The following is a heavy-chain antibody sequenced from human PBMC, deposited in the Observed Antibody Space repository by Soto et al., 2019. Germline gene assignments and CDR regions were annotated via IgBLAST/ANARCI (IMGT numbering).Heavy chain of an antibody. V-gene: IGHV3-30*03. D-gene: IGHD1-26*01. J-gene: IGHJ6*02. CDR3: ARVGATLSYYYYGMDV. CDR1: GFTFSSYG. CDR2: ISYDGSNK. Sequence: ESGGGVVQPGRSLRLSCAASGFTFSSYGMHWVRQAPGKGLEWVAVISYDGSNKYYADSVKGRFTISRDNSKNTLYLQMNSLRAEDTAVYYCARVGATLSYYYYGMDVWGQGTTVTVSS.